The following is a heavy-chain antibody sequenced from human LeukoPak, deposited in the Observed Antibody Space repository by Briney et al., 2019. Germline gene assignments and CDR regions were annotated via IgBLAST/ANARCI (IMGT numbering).Heavy chain of an antibody. J-gene: IGHJ4*02. CDR1: GGSISGYY. CDR3: ARGTSCGSKCFFDY. V-gene: IGHV4-4*07. D-gene: IGHD2-21*01. CDR2: LDSSGST. Sequence: PSETLSLTCKVSGGSISGYYWSWIRQPAGKGLEWIGRLDSSGSTNYNSSLKSRVTMSIDRSQFSLRLTSVTAADTAIHYCARGTSCGSKCFFDYWGQGILVTVSS.